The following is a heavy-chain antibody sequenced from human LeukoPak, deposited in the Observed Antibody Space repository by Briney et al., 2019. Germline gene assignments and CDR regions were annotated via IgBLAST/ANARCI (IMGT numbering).Heavy chain of an antibody. CDR1: GGTFSSYA. D-gene: IGHD6-6*01. V-gene: IGHV1-69*05. CDR3: ARDTGSSPARYYMDV. CDR2: IIPIFGTA. Sequence: SVKVSCKASGGTFSSYAISWVRQAPGQGLEWMGGIIPIFGTANYAQKFQGRVTMTRDTSTSTVYMELSSLRSEDTAVYYCARDTGSSPARYYMDVWGKGTTVTVSS. J-gene: IGHJ6*03.